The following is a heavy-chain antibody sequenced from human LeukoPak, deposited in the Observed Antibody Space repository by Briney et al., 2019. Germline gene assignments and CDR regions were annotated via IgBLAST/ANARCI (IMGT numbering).Heavy chain of an antibody. Sequence: GGSLRLSCAASGFTFSSYAMSWVRQAPGKGLEWVSGISGSGGSTYYADSVKGRFTISRDNPKNTLFLQMSSLRAEDTAVYYCARDLVGAPNWFDPWGQGTLVTVSS. V-gene: IGHV3-23*01. J-gene: IGHJ5*02. D-gene: IGHD1-26*01. CDR3: ARDLVGAPNWFDP. CDR2: ISGSGGST. CDR1: GFTFSSYA.